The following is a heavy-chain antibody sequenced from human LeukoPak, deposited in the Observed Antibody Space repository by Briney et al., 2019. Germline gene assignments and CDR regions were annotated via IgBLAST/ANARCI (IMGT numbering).Heavy chain of an antibody. D-gene: IGHD5-12*01. CDR1: GFTFSSYA. CDR3: AKEGGYSGYDLTYYFDY. Sequence: GGSLRLSCAASGFTFSSYAMSWVRQAPGKGLEWVSAINGSGGSTYYADSVKGRFTISRDTSKNTLYLQMNSLRAEDTAVYYCAKEGGYSGYDLTYYFDYWGQGTLVTVSS. CDR2: INGSGGST. J-gene: IGHJ4*02. V-gene: IGHV3-23*01.